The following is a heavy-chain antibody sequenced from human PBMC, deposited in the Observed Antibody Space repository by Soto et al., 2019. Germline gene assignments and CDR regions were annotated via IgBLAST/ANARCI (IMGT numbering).Heavy chain of an antibody. J-gene: IGHJ4*02. CDR2: IFSSGRT. CDR1: GDSLLSSY. D-gene: IGHD1-26*01. V-gene: IGHV4-4*07. Sequence: SETLSLTCSVSGDSLLSSYWSWVRQPAGKGLEWIGHIFSSGRTSYNPSLKSRLTMSIDTSKNLFSLNLTSVTAADTAVYYCARGWDVKYFDYWSQGTQVTVSS. CDR3: ARGWDVKYFDY.